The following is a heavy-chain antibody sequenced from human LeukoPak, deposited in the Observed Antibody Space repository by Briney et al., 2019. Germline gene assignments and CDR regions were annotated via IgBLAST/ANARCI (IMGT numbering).Heavy chain of an antibody. CDR3: ARGSYDYVWGSYRSWWFDP. J-gene: IGHJ5*02. CDR1: GGSISSYY. D-gene: IGHD3-16*02. V-gene: IGHV4-59*01. CDR2: IYYSGST. Sequence: SETLSLTCTVSGGSISSYYWSWLRQPPGKGLEWIGYIYYSGSTNYNPSLKSRVTISVDTSKNQFSLKLSSVTAADTAVYYCARGSYDYVWGSYRSWWFDPWGQGTLVTVSS.